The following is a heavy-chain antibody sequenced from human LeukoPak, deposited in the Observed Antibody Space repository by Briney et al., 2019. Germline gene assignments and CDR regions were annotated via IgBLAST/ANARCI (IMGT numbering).Heavy chain of an antibody. Sequence: GGSLRLSCVASGFTFTGHSMHWVRQAPGKGLEWVAFIRYDGSNKYYADSVKGRFTISRDNSKNTLYLQMNSLRAEDTAVYYCAREARGNWNLYYFDYWGQGTLVTVSS. CDR1: GFTFTGHS. D-gene: IGHD1-20*01. CDR3: AREARGNWNLYYFDY. CDR2: IRYDGSNK. J-gene: IGHJ4*02. V-gene: IGHV3-30*02.